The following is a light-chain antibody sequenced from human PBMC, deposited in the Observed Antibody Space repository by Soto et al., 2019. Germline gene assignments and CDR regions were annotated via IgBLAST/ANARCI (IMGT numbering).Light chain of an antibody. V-gene: IGKV2-28*01. CDR2: AAS. CDR1: HILLHSNGYNY. CDR3: QQSYSTPQT. J-gene: IGKJ1*01. Sequence: DIVMTQTPLSLPVTPVEPSSISFISSHILLHSNGYNYLDWYLQKPGQSPQLLIYAASSLQSRVPSRFSGSGSGTDFTLTISSLQPEDFATYYCQQSYSTPQTFGQGTKVDIK.